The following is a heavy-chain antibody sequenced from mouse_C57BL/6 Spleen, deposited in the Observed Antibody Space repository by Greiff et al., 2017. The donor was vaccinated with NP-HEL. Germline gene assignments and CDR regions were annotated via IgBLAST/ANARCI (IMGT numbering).Heavy chain of an antibody. Sequence: EVQLQQSGPVLVKPGASVKMSCKASGYTFTDYYMNWVKQSHGKSLEWIGVINPYNGGTSYNQKFKGKATLTVDKSSSTAYMELNSLTSEDSAVYYCARSGYYGSSYKFAYWGKGTLVTVSA. CDR3: ARSGYYGSSYKFAY. D-gene: IGHD1-1*01. CDR1: GYTFTDYY. CDR2: INPYNGGT. V-gene: IGHV1-19*01. J-gene: IGHJ3*01.